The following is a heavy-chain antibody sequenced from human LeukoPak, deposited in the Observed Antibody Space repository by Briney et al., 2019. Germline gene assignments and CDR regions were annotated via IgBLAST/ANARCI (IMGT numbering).Heavy chain of an antibody. Sequence: PSETLSLTCTVSGYSISSGYYWGWIRQSPGKGLEWIGSIYHGGSTYYNPSLRSRVIVSVDTSKNHFSLKMSSMTAADTAVYYCARDLASCAGDCYSDGFDYWGQGALVTVSS. D-gene: IGHD2-21*02. CDR3: ARDLASCAGDCYSDGFDY. V-gene: IGHV4-38-2*02. CDR2: IYHGGST. J-gene: IGHJ4*02. CDR1: GYSISSGYY.